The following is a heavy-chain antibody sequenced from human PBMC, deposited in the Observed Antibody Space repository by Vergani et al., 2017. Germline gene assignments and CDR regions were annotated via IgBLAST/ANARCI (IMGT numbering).Heavy chain of an antibody. D-gene: IGHD1-1*01. CDR1: GFTSSYYG. CDR3: ATKSCCTPGCQIGYFRE. CDR2: ISYDGTQK. Sequence: QVHLVESGGGVVQPGRSLRLSCVVSGFTSSYYGMHWVRQAPGKGLEWVAVISYDGTQKYYADSVKGRFTISRDKSKSTLYLQMNSLRTEDTAVYYCATKSCCTPGCQIGYFREWGQGTLVTVSS. V-gene: IGHV3-30*03. J-gene: IGHJ1*01.